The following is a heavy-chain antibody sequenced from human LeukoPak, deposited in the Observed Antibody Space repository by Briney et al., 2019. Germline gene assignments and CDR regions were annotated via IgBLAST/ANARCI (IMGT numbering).Heavy chain of an antibody. V-gene: IGHV3-21*01. J-gene: IGHJ4*02. D-gene: IGHD4-17*01. CDR2: ISSTSGYI. CDR3: ARGSYGDFRNDY. Sequence: GGSLRLSCAAAGFTFSSYSMNWVRQAPGKGLEWVSSISSTSGYIYYADSMKGRFTVSRDNAKNSLYLQMNSLKAEDTAVYYCARGSYGDFRNDYWGQGTLVTVSS. CDR1: GFTFSSYS.